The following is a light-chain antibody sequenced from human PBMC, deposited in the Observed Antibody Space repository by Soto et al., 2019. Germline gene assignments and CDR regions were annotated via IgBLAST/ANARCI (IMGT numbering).Light chain of an antibody. Sequence: QSVLTQPPSVSGAPGQRVTISCTGSSSNIGAGYDVHWYQQLPGTAPKLLIYGNSNRPSGVPDRFSGSKSGTSASLAIIGLQAEDEADYYCQSYDSRLSGSVFGGGTKLTVL. V-gene: IGLV1-40*01. CDR3: QSYDSRLSGSV. CDR1: SSNIGAGYD. J-gene: IGLJ2*01. CDR2: GNS.